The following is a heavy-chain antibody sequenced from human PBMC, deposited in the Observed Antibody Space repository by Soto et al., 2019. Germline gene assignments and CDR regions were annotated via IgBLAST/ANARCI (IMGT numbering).Heavy chain of an antibody. CDR2: ISAYSGNT. Sequence: QVQLVQSGAEVKKPGASVKVSCKASGYTFMSYGISWVRQAPGQGLEWLGWISAYSGNTNYAQKFQGRVTMTTDTSPSTAYMGLGRLGTGGTGGDFWARRRAGLDDSWGQGTLVTVSS. V-gene: IGHV1-18*01. D-gene: IGHD6-19*01. CDR1: GYTFMSYG. J-gene: IGHJ4*02. CDR3: ARRRAGLDDS.